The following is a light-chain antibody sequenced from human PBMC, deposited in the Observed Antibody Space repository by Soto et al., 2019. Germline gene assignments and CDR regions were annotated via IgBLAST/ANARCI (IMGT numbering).Light chain of an antibody. CDR1: QSIRSW. J-gene: IGKJ4*01. CDR3: QKYNSYLT. Sequence: DIQMTQSPSTLSASVGSRVTITCRASQSIRSWLAWYQQKPGKAPKLLIYDSSSLESGVPSRFSGSGSGTEFSLTISSLQTDDFATYYCQKYNSYLTFGGGTKVEIK. V-gene: IGKV1-5*01. CDR2: DSS.